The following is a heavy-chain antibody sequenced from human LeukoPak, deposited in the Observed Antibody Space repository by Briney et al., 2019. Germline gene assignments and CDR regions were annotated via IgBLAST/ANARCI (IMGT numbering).Heavy chain of an antibody. V-gene: IGHV3-33*01. J-gene: IGHJ4*02. CDR1: GFTFSSYG. CDR3: ARSAMIVGAMFPGLFDY. D-gene: IGHD1-26*01. CDR2: IWYDGSNK. Sequence: GRSLRLSCAASGFTFSSYGMRWVRQAPGKGLEWVAVIWYDGSNKYYADSVKGRFTISRDNSKNTLYLQMNSLRAEDTAVYYCARSAMIVGAMFPGLFDYWGQGTLVTVSS.